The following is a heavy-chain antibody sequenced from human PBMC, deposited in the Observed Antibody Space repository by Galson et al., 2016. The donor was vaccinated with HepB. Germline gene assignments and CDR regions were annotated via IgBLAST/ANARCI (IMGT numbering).Heavy chain of an antibody. V-gene: IGHV3-20*01. J-gene: IGHJ4*02. CDR2: INWNGGST. CDR1: GFAFDDHG. D-gene: IGHD6-13*01. Sequence: SLRLSCAASGFAFDDHGLSWVRQVPGKGLEWVSGINWNGGSTGYADSVKGRFTISRANAKTSLYLQMDSLRAEDTALYHCARGPFLYSSSWYYFDYWGQGALVTVSS. CDR3: ARGPFLYSSSWYYFDY.